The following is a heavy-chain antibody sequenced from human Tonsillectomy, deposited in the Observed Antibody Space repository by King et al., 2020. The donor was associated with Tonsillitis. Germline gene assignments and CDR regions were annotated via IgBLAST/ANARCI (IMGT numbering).Heavy chain of an antibody. CDR1: AFTFSASL. V-gene: IGHV3-7*04. Sequence: QLVQSAGGLVQPAGNLRLSCAASAFTFSASLMTWVRRAPGKGLEWVATTKPAGGGNWDVDSVKGRFTISRDNARNSLYLQMNSLRAEDTAAYYCARDQGYSSFDYRGQGTLVTVSS. D-gene: IGHD2-21*01. CDR3: ARDQGYSSFDY. J-gene: IGHJ4*02. CDR2: TKPAGGGN.